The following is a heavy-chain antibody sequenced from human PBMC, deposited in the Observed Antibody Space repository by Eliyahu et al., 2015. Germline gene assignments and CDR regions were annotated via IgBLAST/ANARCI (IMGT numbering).Heavy chain of an antibody. CDR2: INHSGST. Sequence: QVQLQQWGAGLLKPSETLSLTCAVYSGSXSGYYWSWIRQPPGKGLEWIGEINHSGSTNYNPSLKSRVTISVDTSKSQFSLKLSSVTAADTAVYYCARVTYYDFWSGIGYFDYWGQGTLVTVSS. D-gene: IGHD3-3*01. V-gene: IGHV4-34*01. CDR3: ARVTYYDFWSGIGYFDY. CDR1: SGSXSGYY. J-gene: IGHJ4*02.